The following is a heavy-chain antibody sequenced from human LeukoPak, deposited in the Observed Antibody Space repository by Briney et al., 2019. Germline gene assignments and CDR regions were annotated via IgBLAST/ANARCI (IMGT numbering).Heavy chain of an antibody. CDR1: GYTFTSYG. J-gene: IGHJ4*02. D-gene: IGHD2-15*01. CDR3: VRDRGEGYCGGGRCYGLVY. V-gene: IGHV1-3*01. CDR2: IYPDNGNT. Sequence: GASVKVSCKASGYTFTSYGISWVRQAPGQRPDWMGWIYPDNGNTKYSQILQGRVTITRDTSANTVYMELSSLKSEDTAVYYCVRDRGEGYCGGGRCYGLVYWGQGTLVTVSS.